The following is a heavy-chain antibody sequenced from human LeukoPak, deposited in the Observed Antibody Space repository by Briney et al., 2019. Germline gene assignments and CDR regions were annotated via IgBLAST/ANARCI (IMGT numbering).Heavy chain of an antibody. V-gene: IGHV3-23*01. CDR2: VNADGGNT. CDR1: GFTFDNYR. D-gene: IGHD1-26*01. CDR3: TKRVKYGGTWDHFAD. Sequence: GGSLRLSCAASGFTFDNYRMSWVRQAHGEGLGWVSTVNADGGNTYYADSVKGRFTISRDNSKSTLILQMNSLRVEDTALYYCTKRVKYGGTWDHFADWGQGTLVTVSS. J-gene: IGHJ4*02.